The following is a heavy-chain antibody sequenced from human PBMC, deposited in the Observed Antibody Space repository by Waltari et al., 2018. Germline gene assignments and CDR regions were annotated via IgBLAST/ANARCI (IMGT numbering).Heavy chain of an antibody. CDR2: ISSSSRTT. J-gene: IGHJ5*02. V-gene: IGHV3-48*01. Sequence: EVQLVESGGGLVQPGGSLRLSCAASGFTFSSYSMNWVRQAPGKGREWVSYISSSSRTTNYAGCVKGRFTSSRDNSKNSRYLKMNSLRVEDTAVYYCARDHWGVLGGGWFDPWGQGTLVTVSS. CDR3: ARDHWGVLGGGWFDP. CDR1: GFTFSSYS. D-gene: IGHD3-16*01.